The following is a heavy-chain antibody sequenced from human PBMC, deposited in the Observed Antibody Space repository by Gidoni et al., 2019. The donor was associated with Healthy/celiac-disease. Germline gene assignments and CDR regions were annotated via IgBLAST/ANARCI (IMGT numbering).Heavy chain of an antibody. D-gene: IGHD2-8*01. Sequence: HVQLQPLGAGLLKPSETLSLTSAVHAGSFTGSYWGWIRKPPGKGLEWIGEINHSGSTNYNPSLKSRVTISVDTSKNQFSLKLSSVTAADTAVYYCARGKRVLMVYAADTNWFDPWGQGTLVTVSS. J-gene: IGHJ5*02. CDR3: ARGKRVLMVYAADTNWFDP. CDR2: INHSGST. CDR1: AGSFTGSY. V-gene: IGHV4-34*01.